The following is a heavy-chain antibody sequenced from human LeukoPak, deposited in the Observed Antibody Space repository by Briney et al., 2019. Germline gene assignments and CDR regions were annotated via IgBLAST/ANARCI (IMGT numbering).Heavy chain of an antibody. CDR1: GFTFRNYA. D-gene: IGHD1-26*01. J-gene: IGHJ4*02. CDR2: ISFSGSDT. CDR3: AKGGSIGSYFVAFDY. V-gene: IGHV3-23*01. Sequence: GGSLRLSCAASGFTFRNYAMSWVRRAPGKGLEWVSAISFSGSDTYYADSVKGRFTISRDNSKNTLYLQMNSLRADDTAVYYCAKGGSIGSYFVAFDYWGQGTLVTVSS.